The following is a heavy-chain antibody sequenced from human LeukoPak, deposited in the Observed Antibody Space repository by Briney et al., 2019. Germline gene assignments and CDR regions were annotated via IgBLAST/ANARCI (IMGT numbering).Heavy chain of an antibody. V-gene: IGHV1-24*01. CDR1: GYTLTELS. J-gene: IGHJ6*03. CDR2: FDPEDGET. D-gene: IGHD6-13*01. CDR3: ATGSIAAAAPNNYYYYYYMDV. Sequence: ASVKVSCKVSGYTLTELSMHWVRQAPGKGLEWMGGFDPEDGETIYAQKFQGRVTMTEDTSTDTAYMELSSLRSEDTAVYYCATGSIAAAAPNNYYYYYYMDVWGKGTTVTVSS.